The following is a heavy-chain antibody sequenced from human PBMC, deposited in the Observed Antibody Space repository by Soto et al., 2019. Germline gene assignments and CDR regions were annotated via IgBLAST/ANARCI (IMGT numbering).Heavy chain of an antibody. CDR2: INSDGSST. J-gene: IGHJ6*02. Sequence: GGSLRLSCAAAGFTFSSYWMHWARQAPGKGLVWVSRINSDGSSTFYADSVKGRFTISRDNAKNTVYLQMNGLRVEDTAVYYCARRRQYRYCMDVWGQGTTVTVSS. D-gene: IGHD4-4*01. CDR1: GFTFSSYW. CDR3: ARRRQYRYCMDV. V-gene: IGHV3-74*01.